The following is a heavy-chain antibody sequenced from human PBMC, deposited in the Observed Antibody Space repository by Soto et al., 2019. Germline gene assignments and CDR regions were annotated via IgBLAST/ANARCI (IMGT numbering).Heavy chain of an antibody. V-gene: IGHV4-4*02. CDR3: ASTLTTYYYDSSGYHTTPDY. J-gene: IGHJ4*02. D-gene: IGHD3-22*01. Sequence: XETLSLTCAVSGGSISSSNWWSWVRQPPVKGLEWIGEIYHSGSTNYNPSLKSRVTISVDKSKNQFSLKLSSVTAADTAVYYCASTLTTYYYDSSGYHTTPDYWGQGTLVTVSS. CDR2: IYHSGST. CDR1: GGSISSSNW.